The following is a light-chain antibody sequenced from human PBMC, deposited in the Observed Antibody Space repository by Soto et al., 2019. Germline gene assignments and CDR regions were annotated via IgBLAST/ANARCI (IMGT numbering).Light chain of an antibody. J-gene: IGKJ3*01. CDR1: QSVRANY. V-gene: IGKV3D-20*02. CDR2: ETS. Sequence: DMVLTQSPGTLSLSPGERATLSCRASQSVRANYVAWYQQKPGQAPRVLIYETSRGATGIPDRFSGSGSGTDFTLTISSLEPEDFAVYYCQQRSNWPPFTFGPGTKVDIK. CDR3: QQRSNWPPFT.